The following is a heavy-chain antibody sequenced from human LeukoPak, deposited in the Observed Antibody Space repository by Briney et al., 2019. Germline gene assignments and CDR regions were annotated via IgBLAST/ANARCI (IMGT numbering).Heavy chain of an antibody. CDR2: INHSGST. V-gene: IGHV4-34*01. D-gene: IGHD2-15*01. CDR1: GGSFSGYY. CDR3: ARGDGYCSGGSCYYYFDY. J-gene: IGHJ4*02. Sequence: SETLSLTCAVYGGSFSGYYWSWIRQPPGKGLEWIGEINHSGSTNYNPSLKSRVPISVDTSKNQFSLKLRAVTAADTAVYYCARGDGYCSGGSCYYYFDYWGQGTLVTVSS.